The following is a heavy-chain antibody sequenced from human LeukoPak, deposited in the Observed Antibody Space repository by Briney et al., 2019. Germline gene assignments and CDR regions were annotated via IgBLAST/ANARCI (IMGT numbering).Heavy chain of an antibody. D-gene: IGHD2-15*01. CDR2: IYHSGST. V-gene: IGHV4-38-2*02. CDR3: ATRANIVVVVAATEGAFDI. Sequence: PSETLSLTCTVSGYSISSGYYWGWIRQPPGKGLEWIGSIYHSGSTYYNPSLKSRVTISVDTSKNQFSLKLSSVPAADTAVYYCATRANIVVVVAATEGAFDIWGQGAMVTVSS. CDR1: GYSISSGYY. J-gene: IGHJ3*02.